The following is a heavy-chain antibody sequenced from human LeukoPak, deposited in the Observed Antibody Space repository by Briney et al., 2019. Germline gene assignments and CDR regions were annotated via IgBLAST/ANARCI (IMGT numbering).Heavy chain of an antibody. D-gene: IGHD2-2*03. Sequence: SETLSLTCAVYGGSFSGYYWSWIRQPPGKGLEWIGEINHSGSTNYNPSLKSRVTISVDTSKNQFSLNLNSVTAADTAVYYCAKSNGYGLIDIWGQGTMVTVSS. J-gene: IGHJ3*02. CDR3: AKSNGYGLIDI. V-gene: IGHV4-34*01. CDR2: INHSGST. CDR1: GGSFSGYY.